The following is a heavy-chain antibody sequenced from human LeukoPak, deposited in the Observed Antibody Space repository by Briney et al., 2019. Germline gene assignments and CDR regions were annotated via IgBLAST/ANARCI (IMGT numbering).Heavy chain of an antibody. CDR2: IIPIFGIA. V-gene: IGHV1-69*05. CDR1: GGTFSSYA. D-gene: IGHD5-18*01. J-gene: IGHJ4*02. Sequence: SVKVSCKASGGTFSSYAISWVRQAPGQGLEWMGGIIPIFGIANYAQKFQGRVTITTDESTSTAYMELSSLRSEDTAVYYCARDRGYSYGLDYWGQGTLVTVSS. CDR3: ARDRGYSYGLDY.